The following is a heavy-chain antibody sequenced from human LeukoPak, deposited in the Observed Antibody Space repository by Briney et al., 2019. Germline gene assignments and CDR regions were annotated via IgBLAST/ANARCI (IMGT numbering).Heavy chain of an antibody. CDR3: ARVRRDSSGWYHVDY. Sequence: PGGSLRLSCAASGFTFSSYDMHWVRQVRGKGLEWVSAITTAGDTFYPGSVKGRFTTSRENAKNSFYLQMNSLRAGDTAVYYCARVRRDSSGWYHVDYWGQGTLVTVSS. J-gene: IGHJ4*02. CDR2: ITTAGDT. D-gene: IGHD6-19*01. V-gene: IGHV3-13*01. CDR1: GFTFSSYD.